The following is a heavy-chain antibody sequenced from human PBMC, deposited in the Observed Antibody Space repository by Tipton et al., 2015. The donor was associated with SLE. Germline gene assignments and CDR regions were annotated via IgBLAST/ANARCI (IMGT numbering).Heavy chain of an antibody. J-gene: IGHJ4*02. Sequence: GSLRLSCAASGFTFSNYWMLWVRQAPGEGLVWVSRINSDGSSTSYADSVKGRFTISRDNAKNTLFLHMNSLRAEDTAVYYCARRVIATDFDYWGQGTLVTVSS. CDR2: INSDGSST. D-gene: IGHD2-21*01. CDR1: GFTFSNYW. CDR3: ARRVIATDFDY. V-gene: IGHV3-74*01.